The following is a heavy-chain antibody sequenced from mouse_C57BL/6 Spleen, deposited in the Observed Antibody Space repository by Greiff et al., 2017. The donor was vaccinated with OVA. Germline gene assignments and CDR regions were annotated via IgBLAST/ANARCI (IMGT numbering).Heavy chain of an antibody. D-gene: IGHD1-1*01. CDR3: ARCYYGSSGWYFDV. Sequence: QVQLQQPGAELVRPGSSVKLSCKASGYTFTSYWMHWVKQRPIQGLEWIGNIDPSDSETHYNQKFKDKATLTVDKSSSTAYMQLSSLTSEDSAVYYGARCYYGSSGWYFDVWGTGTTVTVSS. CDR2: IDPSDSET. V-gene: IGHV1-52*01. J-gene: IGHJ1*03. CDR1: GYTFTSYW.